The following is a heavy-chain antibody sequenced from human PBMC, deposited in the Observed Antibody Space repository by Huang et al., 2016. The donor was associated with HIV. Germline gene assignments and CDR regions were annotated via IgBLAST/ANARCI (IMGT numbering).Heavy chain of an antibody. CDR2: ISAYKGNT. CDR3: ARDHWYPLQNWFDL. V-gene: IGHV1-18*01. D-gene: IGHD1-1*01. J-gene: IGHJ5*01. CDR1: GYIFTKYG. Sequence: QVELVQSGAEVPRPGASVRVSCKAAGYIFTKYGIHWVRQAPGQGLEWMGWISAYKGNTNDAEKFQGRVTLTRDTSATTAYMELRDVTSADTAVYYCARDHWYPLQNWFDLWGQGTLVTVSS.